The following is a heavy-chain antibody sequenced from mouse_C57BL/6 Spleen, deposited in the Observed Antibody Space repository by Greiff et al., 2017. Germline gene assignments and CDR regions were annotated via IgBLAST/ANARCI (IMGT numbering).Heavy chain of an antibody. V-gene: IGHV1-18*01. D-gene: IGHD2-14*01. CDR1: GYTFTDYN. Sequence: VQLQQSGPELVKPGASVKIPCKASGYTFTDYNMDWVKQSHGKSLEWIGDINPNNGGTIYNQNFKGKATLTVDKSTSTAYMERRSLTSEDTAVYYCAREVLSPYFDVWGTGTTVTVSS. J-gene: IGHJ1*03. CDR2: INPNNGGT. CDR3: AREVLSPYFDV.